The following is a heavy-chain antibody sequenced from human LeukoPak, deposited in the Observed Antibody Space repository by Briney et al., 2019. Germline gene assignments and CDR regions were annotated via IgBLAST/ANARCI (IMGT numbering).Heavy chain of an antibody. J-gene: IGHJ4*02. V-gene: IGHV1-46*01. CDR1: GYTFTSYY. Sequence: ASVKVSCKASGYTFTSYYMHWVRQAPGQWLEWMGIINPSGGSTSYAQKFQGRVTMTRDTSTSTVYMELSSLRSEDTAVYYCARDSSSPPYFDYWGQGTLVTVSS. CDR2: INPSGGST. D-gene: IGHD6-6*01. CDR3: ARDSSSPPYFDY.